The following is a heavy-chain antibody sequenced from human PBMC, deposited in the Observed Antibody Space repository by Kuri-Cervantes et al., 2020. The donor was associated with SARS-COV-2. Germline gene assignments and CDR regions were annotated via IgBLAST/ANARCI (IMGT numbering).Heavy chain of an antibody. CDR3: ARSTPFRRLMVISQGGAFDI. CDR1: GYTFTGYY. Sequence: ASVKVSCKASGYTFTGYYMHWVRQAPGQGLEWMGWINPNCGGTNYAQKFQGWVTMTRDTSISTVYMELSRLRSDDTAVYYCARSTPFRRLMVISQGGAFDIWGQGTMVTVSS. D-gene: IGHD2-8*01. J-gene: IGHJ3*02. CDR2: INPNCGGT. V-gene: IGHV1-2*04.